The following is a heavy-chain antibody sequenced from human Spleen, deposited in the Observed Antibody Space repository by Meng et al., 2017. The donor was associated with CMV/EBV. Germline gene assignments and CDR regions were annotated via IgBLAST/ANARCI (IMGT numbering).Heavy chain of an antibody. Sequence: GGSISNNIYYWGWIRQPPGKGLEWIGSIYYSGSTYSNPSLKSRVTISVDTSKNQFSLKLSSVTAADTAVYYCARERTAATRFWFDPWGQGTLVTVSS. CDR3: ARERTAATRFWFDP. V-gene: IGHV4-39*07. J-gene: IGHJ5*02. CDR2: IYYSGST. CDR1: GGSISNNIYY. D-gene: IGHD2-15*01.